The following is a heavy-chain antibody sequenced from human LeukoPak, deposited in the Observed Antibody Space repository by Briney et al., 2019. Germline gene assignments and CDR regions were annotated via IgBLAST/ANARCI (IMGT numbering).Heavy chain of an antibody. CDR2: IYYSGST. V-gene: IGHV4-31*03. Sequence: PSETLSLTCTVSGGSISSGGYYWSWIRQHPGKGLEWIGYIYYSGSTYYNPSLKSRVTISVDTSKNQFSLKLSSVTAADTAVYYCARDLLGDYGSGSYSFDYWGQGTLVTVSS. CDR1: GGSISSGGYY. J-gene: IGHJ4*02. D-gene: IGHD3-10*01. CDR3: ARDLLGDYGSGSYSFDY.